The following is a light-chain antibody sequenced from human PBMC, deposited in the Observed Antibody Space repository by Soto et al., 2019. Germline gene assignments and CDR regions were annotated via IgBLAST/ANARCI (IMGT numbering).Light chain of an antibody. CDR2: DAS. J-gene: IGKJ1*01. V-gene: IGKV3-15*01. Sequence: ILMTQSPATLSVSPGERATLSCRASQSVNNNLAWYQQKPGQAPRLLIYDASTRATGIPARFSGSGSGTEFTLTISGLQSEDFAVYYCQQYNNWPPWTFGQGTKVEIK. CDR1: QSVNNN. CDR3: QQYNNWPPWT.